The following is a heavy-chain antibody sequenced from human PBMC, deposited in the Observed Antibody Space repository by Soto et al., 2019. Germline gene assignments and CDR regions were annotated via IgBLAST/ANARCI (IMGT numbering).Heavy chain of an antibody. CDR1: GYSFTSYW. D-gene: IGHD6-13*01. J-gene: IGHJ6*02. V-gene: IGHV5-51*01. CDR2: IYPGDSDT. CDR3: ARPRSSSRNYYGMDV. Sequence: LGESLKISCKGSGYSFTSYWIGLVRQMHGKGLEWMGIIYPGDSDTRYSPSFQGQVTISADKSISTAYLQWSSLKASDTAMYYCARPRSSSRNYYGMDVWGQGTTVTVSS.